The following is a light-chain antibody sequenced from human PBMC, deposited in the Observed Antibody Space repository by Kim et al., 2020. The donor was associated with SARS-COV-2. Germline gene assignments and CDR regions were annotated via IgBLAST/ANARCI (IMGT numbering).Light chain of an antibody. V-gene: IGKV3-11*01. Sequence: VLTQSPATLSLSPGERATLSCRASQSVSSYLAWYQQKPGQAPRLLIYDASNRATGIPDRFSGSGSGTDFTLTITSLEPEDFAVYYCQQRSRWSFGQGTRLEIK. CDR2: DAS. CDR1: QSVSSY. J-gene: IGKJ5*01. CDR3: QQRSRWS.